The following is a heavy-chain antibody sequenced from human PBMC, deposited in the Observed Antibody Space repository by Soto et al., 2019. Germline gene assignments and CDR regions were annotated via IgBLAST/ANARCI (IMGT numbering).Heavy chain of an antibody. CDR1: GFTVSSYE. V-gene: IGHV3-48*03. D-gene: IGHD2-8*01. CDR2: ISSSGSTI. CDR3: ARDRMEISDENYYYYYGMDV. J-gene: IGHJ6*02. Sequence: GGSLRLGCAASGFTVSSYEMNWVRQAPGKGLEWVSYISSSGSTIYYADSVKGRFTISRDNAKNSLYLQMNSLRAEDTAVYYCARDRMEISDENYYYYYGMDVWGQGTTVTVSS.